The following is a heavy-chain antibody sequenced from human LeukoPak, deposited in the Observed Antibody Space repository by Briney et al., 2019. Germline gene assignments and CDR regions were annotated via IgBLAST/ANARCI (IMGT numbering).Heavy chain of an antibody. Sequence: PGGSLRLSCAASGFTFSSYSMNWVRQAPGKGLEWVSSISSSSSYIYYADSVKGRFTISRDNAKNSLYLQMNSLRAEDTAVYYCARGRGFAGAPADYWGQGTLVTVSS. CDR2: ISSSSSYI. J-gene: IGHJ4*02. CDR1: GFTFSSYS. V-gene: IGHV3-21*01. D-gene: IGHD1-14*01. CDR3: ARGRGFAGAPADY.